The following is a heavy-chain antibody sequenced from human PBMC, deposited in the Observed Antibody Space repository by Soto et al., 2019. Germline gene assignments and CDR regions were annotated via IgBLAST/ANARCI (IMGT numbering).Heavy chain of an antibody. J-gene: IGHJ5*02. Sequence: QVQLQQWGAGLLKPSETLSLTCAVYGGSFSGYYWSWIRQPPGKGLEWIGEINHSGSTNYNPSLKSRVTISVDTSKNQFSLKLSSVTAADTAVYYCARGRITIFGVARGLTVSGFDPWGQGTLVTVSS. V-gene: IGHV4-34*01. CDR1: GGSFSGYY. CDR2: INHSGST. D-gene: IGHD3-3*01. CDR3: ARGRITIFGVARGLTVSGFDP.